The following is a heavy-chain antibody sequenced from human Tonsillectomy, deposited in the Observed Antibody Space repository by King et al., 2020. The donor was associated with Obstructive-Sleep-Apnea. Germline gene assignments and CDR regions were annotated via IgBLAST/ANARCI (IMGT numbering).Heavy chain of an antibody. V-gene: IGHV3-9*01. CDR1: GFTFDDYA. CDR2: LSWNSGSI. CDR3: AKGYYVWGSYRRDAFDI. J-gene: IGHJ3*02. D-gene: IGHD3-16*02. Sequence: VQLVESGGGLVQPGRSLRLSCAASGFTFDDYAMHWVRQAPGKGLEWVSGLSWNSGSIGYADSVKGRFTISRDNAKNSLYLQMNSLRAEDTALYYCAKGYYVWGSYRRDAFDIWGQGTMVTVSS.